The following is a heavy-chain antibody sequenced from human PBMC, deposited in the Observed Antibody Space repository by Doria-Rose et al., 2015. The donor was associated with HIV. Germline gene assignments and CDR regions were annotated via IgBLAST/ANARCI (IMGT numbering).Heavy chain of an antibody. CDR1: GVSLSSPGMG. V-gene: IGHV2-26*01. J-gene: IGHJ4*02. D-gene: IGHD6-13*01. CDR2: IFSDDER. Sequence: SGPVLVKPTGTLTLTCTVSGVSLSSPGMGVSWIRQPPGKALEWLANIFSDDERSYKTSLKSRLTIYRGTSKSQLVLTMTDMDPVYTATYYCARIKSSRWYHKYYFDSWGQGTLVIVSA. CDR3: ARIKSSRWYHKYYFDS.